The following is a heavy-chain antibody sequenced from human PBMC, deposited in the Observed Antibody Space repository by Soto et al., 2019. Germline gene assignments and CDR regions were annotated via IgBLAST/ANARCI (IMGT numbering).Heavy chain of an antibody. Sequence: SETLSLTCTVSGGSISSYYWSWIRQPPGKGLEWIGYIYYSGSTNYNPSLKSRVTISVDTSKNQFSLKLSSVTAADTAVYYCARLPFRYDSSGYYYVFDYWGQGTLVTVSS. J-gene: IGHJ4*02. CDR3: ARLPFRYDSSGYYYVFDY. CDR1: GGSISSYY. D-gene: IGHD3-22*01. CDR2: IYYSGST. V-gene: IGHV4-59*08.